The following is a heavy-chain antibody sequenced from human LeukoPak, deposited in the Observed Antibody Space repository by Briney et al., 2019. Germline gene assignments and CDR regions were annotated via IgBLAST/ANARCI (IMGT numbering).Heavy chain of an antibody. CDR2: ISSSYI. V-gene: IGHV3-21*01. Sequence: GGSLRLSCAASGFTYSSYSMNWVRQAPGKGLEWVSSISSSYIYYADSVKGRFTISRDNAKNSLYLQMNSLRAEDTAVYYCARDVDWGQGTLVTVSS. J-gene: IGHJ4*02. CDR3: ARDVD. CDR1: GFTYSSYS.